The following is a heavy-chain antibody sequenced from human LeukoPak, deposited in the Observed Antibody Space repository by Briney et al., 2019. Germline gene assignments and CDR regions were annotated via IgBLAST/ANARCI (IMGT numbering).Heavy chain of an antibody. CDR3: WHSSYGMDV. D-gene: IGHD4-23*01. CDR2: IYPGDSDT. V-gene: IGHV5-51*01. CDR1: GYSFTSSW. Sequence: GESLKTSCKGSGYSFTSSWIGWVRQIPGRGLGGMGIIYPGDSDTRYSPSLQGPLTNSAGPTISTAYLQCSRPTASHTAMYYRWHSSYGMDVGGQGTRVSVS. J-gene: IGHJ6*02.